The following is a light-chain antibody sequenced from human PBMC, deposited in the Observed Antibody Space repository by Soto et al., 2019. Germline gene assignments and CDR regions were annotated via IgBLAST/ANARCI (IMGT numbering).Light chain of an antibody. CDR1: QSVSSSY. CDR3: QQSGSSQT. Sequence: ELVLAQSPGTLSLSPGERATLSCRASQSVSSSYLAWYQHKPGQAPRLLIYATSSRATGIPDRFSGSGSGTDFPLTISRLEPEDFAVYYCQQSGSSQTFGQGTKVEIK. V-gene: IGKV3-20*01. J-gene: IGKJ1*01. CDR2: ATS.